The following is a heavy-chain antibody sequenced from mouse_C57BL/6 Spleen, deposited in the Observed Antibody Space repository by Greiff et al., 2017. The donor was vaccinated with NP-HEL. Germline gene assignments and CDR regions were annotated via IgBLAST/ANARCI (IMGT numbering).Heavy chain of an antibody. Sequence: EVMLVESGGGLVKPGGSLKLSCAASGFTFSSYAMSWVRQTPEKRLEWVATISDGGSYTYYPDNVKGRFTISRDNAKNNLYLQMSHLKSEDTAMYYCARGGRAMDYWGQGTSVTVSS. CDR1: GFTFSSYA. CDR3: ARGGRAMDY. CDR2: ISDGGSYT. J-gene: IGHJ4*01. V-gene: IGHV5-4*03.